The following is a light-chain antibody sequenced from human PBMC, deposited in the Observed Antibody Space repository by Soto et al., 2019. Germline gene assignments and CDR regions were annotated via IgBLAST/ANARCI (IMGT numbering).Light chain of an antibody. Sequence: EIELTQSPATLSLSPGETATLSCRASQNVDKFLAWYQQRPGQPPRLLIFDSSNRATGVPVRFSGSGSGTVFTLTIGSLQHEDYEVSYCQQRKNWTPITFGQGTRLEIK. J-gene: IGKJ5*01. CDR2: DSS. CDR3: QQRKNWTPIT. CDR1: QNVDKF. V-gene: IGKV3-11*01.